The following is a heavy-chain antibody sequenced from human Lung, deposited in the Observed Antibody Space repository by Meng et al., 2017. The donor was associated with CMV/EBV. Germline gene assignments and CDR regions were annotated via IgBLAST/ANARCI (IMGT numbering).Heavy chain of an antibody. CDR2: IYHSGST. CDR1: GGSMSSTNW. J-gene: IGHJ4*02. V-gene: IGHV4-4*02. CDR3: ARADKVRFDY. Sequence: VERPGSGPGLVKPSGTLSLPCAVSGGSMSSTNWWSWVRQPPGKGLEWIGEIYHSGSTNYNPSLKSRVSISVDKSKNQFSLKLSSVTAADTAVYYCARADKVRFDYWGQGTLVTVSS.